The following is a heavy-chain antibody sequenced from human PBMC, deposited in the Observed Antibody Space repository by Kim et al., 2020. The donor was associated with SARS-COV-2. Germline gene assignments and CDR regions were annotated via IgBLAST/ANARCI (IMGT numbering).Heavy chain of an antibody. D-gene: IGHD3-22*01. J-gene: IGHJ4*02. CDR1: GFTFSSYA. CDR2: ISGSGGST. CDR3: AKDRSHYYDSSGYYLSYFDY. Sequence: GGSLRLSCAASGFTFSSYAMSWVRQAPGKGLEWVSAISGSGGSTYYADSVKGRFTISRDNSKNTLYLQMNSLRAEDTAVYYCAKDRSHYYDSSGYYLSYFDYWGQGTLVTVSS. V-gene: IGHV3-23*01.